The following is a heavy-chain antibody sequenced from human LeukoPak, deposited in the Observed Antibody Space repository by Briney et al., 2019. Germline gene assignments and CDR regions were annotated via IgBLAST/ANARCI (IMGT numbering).Heavy chain of an antibody. Sequence: GGSLRLSCAASGFPLSNHWMTWVRQAPGKGLEWVATITQGGTDKFYVDSVKGRFTISGDNAKNSLYLQMNSLRAVDTAVYYCARDPFELWGQGTLVTVSS. D-gene: IGHD1-26*01. CDR3: ARDPFEL. CDR2: ITQGGTDK. CDR1: GFPLSNHW. J-gene: IGHJ4*02. V-gene: IGHV3-7*01.